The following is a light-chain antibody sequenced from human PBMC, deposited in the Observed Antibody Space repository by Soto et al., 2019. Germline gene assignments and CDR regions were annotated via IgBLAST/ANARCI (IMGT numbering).Light chain of an antibody. CDR2: GAS. J-gene: IGKJ1*01. Sequence: EIVLTQSPGTLSLSPGERATLSCRASQSVSSSYLAWYQQKPGQAPRLLIYGASIRATDIPDRFSGSGSGADFTLTISRLEPEDFAVYYCQQYGSSGTFGQGTMVEIK. CDR1: QSVSSSY. CDR3: QQYGSSGT. V-gene: IGKV3-20*01.